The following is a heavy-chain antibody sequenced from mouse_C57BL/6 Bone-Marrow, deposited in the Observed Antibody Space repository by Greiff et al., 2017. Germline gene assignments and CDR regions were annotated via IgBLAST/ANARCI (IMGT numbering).Heavy chain of an antibody. V-gene: IGHV5-9*01. CDR3: SRQVTTVLATKYFDV. CDR1: GFTFSSYT. J-gene: IGHJ1*03. CDR2: ISGGGGNT. Sequence: LKESGGGLVKPGGSLKLSCAASGFTFSSYTMSWVRQTPEKRLQWVAAISGGGGNTYYPDSVKGRFTISRDNDKNILYLQMSSLRSEDTALYDCSRQVTTVLATKYFDVWGTGTTVTVSS. D-gene: IGHD1-1*01.